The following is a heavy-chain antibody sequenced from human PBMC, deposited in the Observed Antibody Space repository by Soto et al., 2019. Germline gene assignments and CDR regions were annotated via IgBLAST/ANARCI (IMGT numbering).Heavy chain of an antibody. CDR1: GGSISSYY. V-gene: IGHV4-59*12. CDR3: ARDQIMEQGGDYYGMED. CDR2: IYYSGST. D-gene: IGHD3-16*01. Sequence: SETLSLTCTVSGGSISSYYWSWIRQPPGKGLEWIGYIYYSGSTNYNPSLKSRVTISVDTSKNQFSLKLSSVTAADTAVYYCARDQIMEQGGDYYGMEDWGQGTTVTVPS. J-gene: IGHJ6*02.